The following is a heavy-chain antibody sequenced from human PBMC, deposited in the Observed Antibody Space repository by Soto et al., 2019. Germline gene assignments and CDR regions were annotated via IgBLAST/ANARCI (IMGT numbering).Heavy chain of an antibody. D-gene: IGHD2-21*02. Sequence: QVQLVQSGAEVKKPGSSVKVSCKASGGTFSSYTISWVRQAPGQGLEWMGRIIPILGIANYAQKFQGRVTITADKSTRAAYMELSSLRSEDTAVYYCASWMSLAYWGGDCYSNAFDILGQGTMVTVSS. CDR2: IIPILGIA. CDR3: ASWMSLAYWGGDCYSNAFDI. J-gene: IGHJ3*02. V-gene: IGHV1-69*02. CDR1: GGTFSSYT.